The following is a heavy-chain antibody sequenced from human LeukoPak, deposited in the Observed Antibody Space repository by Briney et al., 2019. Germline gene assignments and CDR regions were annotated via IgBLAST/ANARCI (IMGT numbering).Heavy chain of an antibody. Sequence: GGAPRLSWAAPGFTLCSYAMSWGRQAPGEGGEGVSPISGSTGSTYYADSVKGRFSISRDNSKNTIYLQMNSLRAEDTAVYYCAKGPVSAIVGATTLDYWGQGTLVTVSS. CDR1: GFTLCSYA. V-gene: IGHV3-23*01. J-gene: IGHJ4*02. D-gene: IGHD1-26*01. CDR3: AKGPVSAIVGATTLDY. CDR2: ISGSTGST.